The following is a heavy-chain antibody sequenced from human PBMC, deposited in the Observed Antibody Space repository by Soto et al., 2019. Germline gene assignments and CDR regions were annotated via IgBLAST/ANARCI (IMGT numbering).Heavy chain of an antibody. J-gene: IGHJ5*02. CDR3: ARDDFWSGRGWSWFDP. Sequence: QVQLVQSGAEVKKPGASVKVSCKASGYTFTSYDINWVRQATGQGLEWMGWMNPNSGNTGYAQKFQGSVTMNRNTSISTAYMELSSLRSEDTAVYYCARDDFWSGRGWSWFDPWGQGTLVTVSS. V-gene: IGHV1-8*01. D-gene: IGHD3-3*01. CDR1: GYTFTSYD. CDR2: MNPNSGNT.